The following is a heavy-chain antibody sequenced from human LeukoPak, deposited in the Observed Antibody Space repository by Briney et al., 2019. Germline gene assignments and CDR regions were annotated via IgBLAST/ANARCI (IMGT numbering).Heavy chain of an antibody. D-gene: IGHD5-18*01. CDR3: AGASGYSYGYNWFDP. V-gene: IGHV1-18*01. Sequence: ASVKVSCKASGYTFTSYGISWVRQAPGQGLEWMGWISAYNGNTNYAQKLQGRVTMTTDTSTSTAYMELRSLRSDDTAVYYCAGASGYSYGYNWFDPWGQGTLVTVSS. CDR1: GYTFTSYG. CDR2: ISAYNGNT. J-gene: IGHJ5*02.